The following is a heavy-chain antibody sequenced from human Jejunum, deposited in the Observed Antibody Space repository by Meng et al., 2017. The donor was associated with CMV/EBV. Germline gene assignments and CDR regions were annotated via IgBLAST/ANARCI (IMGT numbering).Heavy chain of an antibody. Sequence: TFDTYWLNWVRQVPGKGLMSLSYIHTDETKIAYADSVKGRFFISRDNTKNTLYLQMNSLRPDASAIYYCARPPSLWDYGAHQPFNLWGRGTLVTVSS. CDR3: ARPPSLWDYGAHQPFNL. CDR2: IHTDETKI. J-gene: IGHJ4*02. V-gene: IGHV3-74*03. CDR1: TFDTYW. D-gene: IGHD4/OR15-4a*01.